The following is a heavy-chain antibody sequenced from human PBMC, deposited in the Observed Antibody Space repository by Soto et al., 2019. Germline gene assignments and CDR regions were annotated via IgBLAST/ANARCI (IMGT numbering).Heavy chain of an antibody. V-gene: IGHV3-30*18. CDR1: GLTFSSYG. J-gene: IGHJ4*02. Sequence: QVQLVESGGGVVQPGRSLRLSCAASGLTFSSYGMHWVRQAPGKGLEWVAVISYDGSNKYYADSVKGRFTISRDNSKNTLYLQMNSLRAEDTAVYYCAKAGYYDSSGPLGFDYWGQGTLVTVSS. CDR2: ISYDGSNK. CDR3: AKAGYYDSSGPLGFDY. D-gene: IGHD3-22*01.